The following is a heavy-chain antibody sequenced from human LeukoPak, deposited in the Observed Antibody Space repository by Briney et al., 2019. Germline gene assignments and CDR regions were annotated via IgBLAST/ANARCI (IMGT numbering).Heavy chain of an antibody. Sequence: GGSLRLSCAASGFTFSSYGMHWVRQAPGKGLEWVAFIRYVGSNKYYADSVKGRFTISRDNSKNTLYLQMNSLRAEDTAVYYCAKGERFLEWLLDFDYWGQGTLVTVSS. J-gene: IGHJ4*02. V-gene: IGHV3-30*02. D-gene: IGHD3-3*01. CDR1: GFTFSSYG. CDR2: IRYVGSNK. CDR3: AKGERFLEWLLDFDY.